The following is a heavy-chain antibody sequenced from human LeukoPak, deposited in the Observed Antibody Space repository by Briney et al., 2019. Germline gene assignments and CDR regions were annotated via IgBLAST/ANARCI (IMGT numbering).Heavy chain of an antibody. CDR2: IKEDGSVK. CDR3: ARGGTQSPTD. CDR1: GFTFSNNW. V-gene: IGHV3-7*01. Sequence: GGSLRLSCAASGFTFSNNWMIWVRQAPGKGLEWVANIKEDGSVKYYVDSVKGRFTISRDNAKNSLYLQMNSLRAEDTAVYYCARGGTQSPTDWGPGTLVTVSS. J-gene: IGHJ4*02.